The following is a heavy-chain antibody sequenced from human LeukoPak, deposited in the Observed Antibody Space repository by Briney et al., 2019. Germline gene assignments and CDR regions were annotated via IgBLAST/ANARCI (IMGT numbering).Heavy chain of an antibody. J-gene: IGHJ4*02. CDR2: IYYSGST. Sequence: PSETLSLTSTVSGGSISGSSYYWGWIRQPPGKGLEWIGSIYYSGSTYYNPSLKSRVTISVDTSKNQFSLKLSSVTAADTAVYYCARRQYNTGDFHYWGQGTLVTVSS. V-gene: IGHV4-39*01. CDR1: GGSISGSSYY. D-gene: IGHD6-19*01. CDR3: ARRQYNTGDFHY.